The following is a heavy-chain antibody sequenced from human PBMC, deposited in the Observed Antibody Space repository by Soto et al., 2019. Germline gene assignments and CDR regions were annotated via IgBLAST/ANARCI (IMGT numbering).Heavy chain of an antibody. CDR3: ASTTYSSGYYSFDY. J-gene: IGHJ4*02. D-gene: IGHD3-22*01. V-gene: IGHV3-30-3*01. Sequence: AGGSLRLSCAASGFTFSSYAMHWVRQAPGKGLEWVAVISYDGSNKYYADSVKGRFTISRDNSKNTLYLQMNSLRAEDTAVYYCASTTYSSGYYSFDYWGQGTLVTVSS. CDR1: GFTFSSYA. CDR2: ISYDGSNK.